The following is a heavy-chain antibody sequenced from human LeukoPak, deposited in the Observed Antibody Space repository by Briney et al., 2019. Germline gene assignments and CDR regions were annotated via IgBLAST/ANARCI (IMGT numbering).Heavy chain of an antibody. D-gene: IGHD6-13*01. J-gene: IGHJ4*02. V-gene: IGHV3-30*03. CDR1: GFTFSSYG. Sequence: GGSLRLSCAASGFTFSSYGMHWVRQAPGKGLEWVAGISYDGRSKEYVDSVKGRFTISRDNSKNTLYLQMNSLRADDTAVYYCARVSGYSGTWYVDYWGQGTLVTVSS. CDR2: ISYDGRSK. CDR3: ARVSGYSGTWYVDY.